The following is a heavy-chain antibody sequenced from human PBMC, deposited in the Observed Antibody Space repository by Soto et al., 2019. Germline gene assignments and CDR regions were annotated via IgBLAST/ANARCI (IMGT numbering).Heavy chain of an antibody. J-gene: IGHJ4*02. CDR2: VKPDASGK. Sequence: GALRLSCVASGFSFSTYWMSWVRQAPGRGLEWVANVKPDASGKFYADSVKGRFTISRDNAKNSLYLEMSSLRVEDTAVYYCAQLRRGHWGQGTQVTVSS. CDR3: AQLRRGH. CDR1: GFSFSTYW. V-gene: IGHV3-7*01. D-gene: IGHD3-10*01.